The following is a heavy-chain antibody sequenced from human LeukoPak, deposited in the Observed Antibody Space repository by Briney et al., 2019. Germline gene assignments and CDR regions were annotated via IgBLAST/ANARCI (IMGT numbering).Heavy chain of an antibody. CDR2: IYSGGST. Sequence: GGSLRLSCAASGFTVSSKHMSWVRQAPGKGLEWVSVIYSGGSTYYADSVKGRFTISRDNSKNTVYLQMNSLRAEDTAVYYCARESSGWLQLFDYWGQGTLVTVSS. CDR3: ARESSGWLQLFDY. CDR1: GFTVSSKH. J-gene: IGHJ4*02. D-gene: IGHD5-24*01. V-gene: IGHV3-66*01.